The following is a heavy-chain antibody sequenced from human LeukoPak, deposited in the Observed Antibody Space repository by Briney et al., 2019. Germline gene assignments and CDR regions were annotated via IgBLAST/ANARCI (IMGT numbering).Heavy chain of an antibody. CDR1: GYTFTGYY. CDR3: AREGGYYYDSSGYFDY. D-gene: IGHD3-22*01. CDR2: INPNSGGT. V-gene: IGHV1-2*04. J-gene: IGHJ4*02. Sequence: AASVTVSCKASGYTFTGYYMHWVRQAPGQGLEWMGWINPNSGGTNYAQKFQGWVTMTRDTSISTAYMELSRLRSDDTAVYYCAREGGYYYDSSGYFDYWGQGTLVTVSS.